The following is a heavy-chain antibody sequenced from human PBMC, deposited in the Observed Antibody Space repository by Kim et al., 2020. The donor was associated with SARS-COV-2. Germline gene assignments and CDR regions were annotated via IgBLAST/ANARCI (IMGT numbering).Heavy chain of an antibody. V-gene: IGHV3-48*03. D-gene: IGHD6-19*01. CDR2: ISSSGSNI. J-gene: IGHJ6*02. CDR1: GFTFSSYE. Sequence: GGSLRLSCAASGFTFSSYEMNCVRQAPGQGLEWVSYISSSGSNIYYADSVKGRFTISRDNAKNSLYLQMNSLRAEDTAVYYCARDHAKAVAGTYYSYYYYGMDVWGQGTTVTVYS. CDR3: ARDHAKAVAGTYYSYYYYGMDV.